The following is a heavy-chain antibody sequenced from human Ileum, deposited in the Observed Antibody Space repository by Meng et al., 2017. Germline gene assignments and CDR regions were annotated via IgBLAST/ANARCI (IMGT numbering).Heavy chain of an antibody. Sequence: QVQPQESGPGLVKPSETLSLTCTVSGGSISSYYCSWIRQPAGKGMEWIGRIYTSGSTNYNPSLKSRVTMSVDTSKNQFSLKLCSVTAADTAVYYCARDVVPTVTYYYNWFDPWGQGTLVTVSS. J-gene: IGHJ5*02. CDR3: ARDVVPTVTYYYNWFDP. CDR2: IYTSGST. CDR1: GGSISSYY. V-gene: IGHV4-4*07. D-gene: IGHD4-17*01.